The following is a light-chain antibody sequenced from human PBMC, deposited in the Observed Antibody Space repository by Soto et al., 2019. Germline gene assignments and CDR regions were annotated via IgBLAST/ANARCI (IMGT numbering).Light chain of an antibody. Sequence: AVQVTQSPSSLSASVGDRVTITCRASQVIRDDLAWFQQKPGKAPKLLIYSASTLQTGVPSRFSGSGSGTDFTLTISGLQPEDFATYYCLQDNNYPFTFGGGTRIEIK. CDR3: LQDNNYPFT. J-gene: IGKJ4*01. CDR2: SAS. CDR1: QVIRDD. V-gene: IGKV1-6*01.